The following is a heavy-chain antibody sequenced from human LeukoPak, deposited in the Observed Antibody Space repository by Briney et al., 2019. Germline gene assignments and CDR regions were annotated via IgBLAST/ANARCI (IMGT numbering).Heavy chain of an antibody. V-gene: IGHV3-20*01. D-gene: IGHD5-18*01. J-gene: IGHJ6*02. Sequence: GGSLRLSCAASGFTFDDYGMSWVRQAPGKGLEWVSGINWNGGSTGYADSVKGRFTISRDNAKNSLYLQMNSLRAEGTALYHCARGGYSYGTENYYYGMDVWGQGTTVTVSS. CDR2: INWNGGST. CDR3: ARGGYSYGTENYYYGMDV. CDR1: GFTFDDYG.